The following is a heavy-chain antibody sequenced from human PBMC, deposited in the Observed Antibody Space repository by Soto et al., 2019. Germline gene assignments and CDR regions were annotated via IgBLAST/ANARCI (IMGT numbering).Heavy chain of an antibody. V-gene: IGHV3-23*01. CDR2: ISDSGGST. J-gene: IGHJ4*02. Sequence: EVQLLESGGGLVQPGGSLRLSCAASGCTLNSYAMSWVRQAPGKGLEWVSGISDSGGSTYYADSMKGRFSISRDNSKNTLYVQMSSLRAEDTAVYYCARGSLAARPYHYDYWGQGTLVTVSS. CDR3: ARGSLAARPYHYDY. CDR1: GCTLNSYA. D-gene: IGHD6-6*01.